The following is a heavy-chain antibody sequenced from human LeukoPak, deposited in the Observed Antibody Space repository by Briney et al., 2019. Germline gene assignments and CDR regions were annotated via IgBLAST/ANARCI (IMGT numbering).Heavy chain of an antibody. CDR2: IYYSGST. J-gene: IGHJ6*02. CDR1: GGSISSGGYY. CDR3: ARDHSSSWYGMDV. V-gene: IGHV4-31*11. D-gene: IGHD6-13*01. Sequence: SETLSLTCAVSGGSISSGGYYWSWIRQHPGKGLEWIGYIYYSGSTYYNPSLKSRVTISVDTSKNQFSLKLSSVTAADTAVYYCARDHSSSWYGMDVWGQGTTVTVSS.